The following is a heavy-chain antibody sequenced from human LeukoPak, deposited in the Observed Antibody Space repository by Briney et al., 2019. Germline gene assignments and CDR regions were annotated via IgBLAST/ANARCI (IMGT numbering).Heavy chain of an antibody. V-gene: IGHV3-30*02. CDR1: GFTFSSYG. Sequence: GGSLRLSCAASGFTFSSYGMHWVRQAPGKGLEWVAFIRYDGSNKYYADSVKGRFTISRDNSKNTLYLQMNSLRAEDTAVYYCAKEDDFWSGYPGGIDYWGQGTLVTVSS. J-gene: IGHJ4*02. CDR3: AKEDDFWSGYPGGIDY. D-gene: IGHD3-3*01. CDR2: IRYDGSNK.